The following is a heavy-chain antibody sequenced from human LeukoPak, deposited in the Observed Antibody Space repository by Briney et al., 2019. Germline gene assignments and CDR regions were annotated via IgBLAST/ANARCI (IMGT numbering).Heavy chain of an antibody. D-gene: IGHD3-16*02. Sequence: PSETLSLTCTVSGGSVSSGSYYWSWIRQPPGKGLEWIGYIYDSGSTNYNPSLKSRVTISVDTSKNQVSLNLSSVTAADTAVYYCARSDSRSDFDYWGQGILVTVSS. J-gene: IGHJ4*02. V-gene: IGHV4-61*01. CDR3: ARSDSRSDFDY. CDR2: IYDSGST. CDR1: GGSVSSGSYY.